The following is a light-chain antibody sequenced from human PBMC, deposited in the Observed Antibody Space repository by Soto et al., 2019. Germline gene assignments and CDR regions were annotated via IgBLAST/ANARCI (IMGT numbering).Light chain of an antibody. Sequence: ILLTQSPGTLSLAPGERATLSCRASQRVSSSYLAWYQQKPGQAPRLLIYGASSRATGIPDRFSGSGSGTDFNLTISRLEPEDFAVYYCQQYGSSPGYTFGQGTKLEIK. CDR1: QRVSSSY. V-gene: IGKV3-20*01. J-gene: IGKJ2*01. CDR2: GAS. CDR3: QQYGSSPGYT.